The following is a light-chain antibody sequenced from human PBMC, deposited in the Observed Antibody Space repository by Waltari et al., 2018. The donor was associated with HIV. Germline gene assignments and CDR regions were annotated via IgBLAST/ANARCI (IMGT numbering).Light chain of an antibody. CDR3: ATWDDSLNGVL. Sequence: SVLTQPPSASGTPGQKVTISCSGSSSNIGSNSVFWYQQLPGAAPKLLSYRDTQPPSGVPDGSSGSKARTSASLAISGLLSGDEAVYGGATWDDSLNGVLFGGGTNLNVL. J-gene: IGLJ2*01. CDR1: SSNIGSNS. V-gene: IGLV1-47*01. CDR2: RDT.